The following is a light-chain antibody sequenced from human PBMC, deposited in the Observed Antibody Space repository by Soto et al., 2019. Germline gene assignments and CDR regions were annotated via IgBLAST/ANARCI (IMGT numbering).Light chain of an antibody. V-gene: IGKV1-39*01. J-gene: IGKJ4*02. CDR1: QSISNY. CDR3: QQSYGTPLT. CDR2: AAS. Sequence: DMEMTQSPSSLSASVGDRVTITCRASQSISNYLNWYQHKPGKVPKLLIYAASSLQSGVPTRFSVSGSWTDFTLTINSLQPEDFATYYCQQSYGTPLTFGGGTKIEIK.